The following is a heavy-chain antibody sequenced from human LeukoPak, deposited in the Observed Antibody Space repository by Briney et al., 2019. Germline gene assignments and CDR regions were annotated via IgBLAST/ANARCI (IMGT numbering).Heavy chain of an antibody. Sequence: SETLSITCAVSGYSISSGYYWGWIRQPPGKGMEWIGSIYQSGSTYYDPSLKSRVTISVDTSKNQFSLKLSSVTAADTAVYYCASYDFWSGYYGRENNWFNPWGQGTLVTVSS. V-gene: IGHV4-38-2*01. CDR1: GYSISSGYY. J-gene: IGHJ5*02. CDR3: ASYDFWSGYYGRENNWFNP. D-gene: IGHD3-3*01. CDR2: IYQSGST.